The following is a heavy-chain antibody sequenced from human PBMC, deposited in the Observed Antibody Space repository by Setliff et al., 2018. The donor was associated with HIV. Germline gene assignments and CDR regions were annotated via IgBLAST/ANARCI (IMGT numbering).Heavy chain of an antibody. D-gene: IGHD6-6*01. CDR1: GDSFNNYH. J-gene: IGHJ2*01. V-gene: IGHV4-59*01. CDR2: FHYRGSP. Sequence: PSETLSLTCTVSGDSFNNYHWSWIRQPTGEGLEFLGFFHYRGSPIYNPSLKSRVKISVDTSKNQFSLNLTSVTAADTAVHYCARSVARDYWYFGHWGRGTLVTVSS. CDR3: ARSVARDYWYFGH.